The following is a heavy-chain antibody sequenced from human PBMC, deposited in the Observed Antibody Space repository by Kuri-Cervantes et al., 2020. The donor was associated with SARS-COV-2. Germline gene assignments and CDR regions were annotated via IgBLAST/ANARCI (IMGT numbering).Heavy chain of an antibody. V-gene: IGHV4-39*01. CDR1: GGSISRSSHY. D-gene: IGHD5-18*01. CDR2: IYYSGST. J-gene: IGHJ5*02. Sequence: GSLRLSCTVSGGSISRSSHYWGWIRQPPGKGLEWIGSIYYSGSTYYNPSLKSRVTISVDTSKNQFSLKLSSVTAADTAVYYCARHRYSYGTPDWSDPWGQGTLVTVSS. CDR3: ARHRYSYGTPDWSDP.